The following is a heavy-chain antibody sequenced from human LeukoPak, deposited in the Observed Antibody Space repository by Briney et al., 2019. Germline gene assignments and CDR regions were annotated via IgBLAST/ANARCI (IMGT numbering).Heavy chain of an antibody. Sequence: GGSLRLSCVASGLRFRSYAMNWVSQAPGKGLECISTISDDSSFTYYADSVKGRSAISRDDSKNTLYLQMNNLKVEDTAVYYCAKGRCSGVGCDSFHSWGQGALVTVSS. J-gene: IGHJ4*02. D-gene: IGHD2-15*01. CDR2: ISDDSSFT. CDR3: AKGRCSGVGCDSFHS. CDR1: GLRFRSYA. V-gene: IGHV3-23*01.